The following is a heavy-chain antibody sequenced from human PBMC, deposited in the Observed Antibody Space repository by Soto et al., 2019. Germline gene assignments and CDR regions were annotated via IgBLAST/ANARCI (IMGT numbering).Heavy chain of an antibody. V-gene: IGHV3-30*03. Sequence: QVRLVESGGDLVQPGRSLRLSCAASGSTFGSYGMHWVRQAPGKGLEWVAMISYDGRHQYYADSVKGRFTISRDNFKDTLYLQMNGLTPEDTAIYFCARELDIPPDYYFDYWGQGNLVTVSS. D-gene: IGHD5-12*01. CDR2: ISYDGRHQ. CDR3: ARELDIPPDYYFDY. J-gene: IGHJ4*02. CDR1: GSTFGSYG.